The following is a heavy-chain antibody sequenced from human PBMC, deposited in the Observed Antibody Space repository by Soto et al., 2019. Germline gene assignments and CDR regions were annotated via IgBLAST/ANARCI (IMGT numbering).Heavy chain of an antibody. CDR1: GATFSSFA. J-gene: IGHJ4*02. CDR3: ASPLKWTGYYIAFDY. Sequence: SVKVSCKASGATFSSFAFSWVRQAPGQGLEWMGVIIPIFDTINYAQKFQGRVTITADESTGTAYMELSSLTSEDTAVYYCASPLKWTGYYIAFDYWGQGTLVTVSS. V-gene: IGHV1-69*13. D-gene: IGHD3-9*01. CDR2: IIPIFDTI.